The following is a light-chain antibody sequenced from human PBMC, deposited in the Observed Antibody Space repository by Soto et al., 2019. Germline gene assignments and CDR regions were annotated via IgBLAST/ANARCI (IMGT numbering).Light chain of an antibody. Sequence: SYELTQPRSVSLAPGQTASISCGGNDIGSESVHWYQQKPGQAPVLVVYGDSDRPSGIPDRFSGSNSGSTATLTISRVEAGDEADYYCQVWDSSSDQVVFGGGTQLTVL. CDR3: QVWDSSSDQVV. CDR1: DIGSES. J-gene: IGLJ2*01. CDR2: GDS. V-gene: IGLV3-21*02.